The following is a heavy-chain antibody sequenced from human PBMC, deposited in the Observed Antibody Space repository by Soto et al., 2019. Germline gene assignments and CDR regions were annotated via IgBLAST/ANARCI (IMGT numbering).Heavy chain of an antibody. CDR1: GGSISSSSYY. J-gene: IGHJ5*02. Sequence: QLQLQESGPGLVKPSETLSLTCTVSGGSISSSSYYWGWIRQPPGKGLEWIGSIYYSGSTYYNPSLKSRVTISVDTSKNQFSLKLSSVTAADTAVYYCARLPVDYGDYVDYSKDLNWFDPWGQGTLVTVSS. D-gene: IGHD4-17*01. CDR2: IYYSGST. CDR3: ARLPVDYGDYVDYSKDLNWFDP. V-gene: IGHV4-39*01.